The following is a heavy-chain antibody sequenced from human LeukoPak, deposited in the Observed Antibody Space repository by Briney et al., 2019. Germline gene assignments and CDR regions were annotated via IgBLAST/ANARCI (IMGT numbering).Heavy chain of an antibody. CDR1: GFTFSSYA. CDR3: AKVPNCSGGSCYRYYFDY. V-gene: IGHV3-23*01. D-gene: IGHD2-15*01. Sequence: PGGSLRLSCAASGFTFSSYAMSWVRQAPGKGLEWVSGISGSTGTTYYADSVKGRFTISRDNSKNTLYLQMNSLRAEDTAVYYCAKVPNCSGGSCYRYYFDYWGQGTLVTVSS. J-gene: IGHJ4*02. CDR2: ISGSTGTT.